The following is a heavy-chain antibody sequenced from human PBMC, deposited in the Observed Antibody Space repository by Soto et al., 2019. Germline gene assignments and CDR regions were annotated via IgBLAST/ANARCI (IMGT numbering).Heavy chain of an antibody. CDR1: GYSFTSYW. V-gene: IGHV5-51*01. CDR2: IYPGDSDT. Sequence: GESLKISCKGSGYSFTSYWIGWVRQMPGKGPEWMGIIYPGDSDTRYSPSFQGQVTISADKSISTAYLQWSSLKASDTAMYYCARVYYDSSGYYYPSDYYGMDVWGQGTTVTVSS. CDR3: ARVYYDSSGYYYPSDYYGMDV. J-gene: IGHJ6*02. D-gene: IGHD3-22*01.